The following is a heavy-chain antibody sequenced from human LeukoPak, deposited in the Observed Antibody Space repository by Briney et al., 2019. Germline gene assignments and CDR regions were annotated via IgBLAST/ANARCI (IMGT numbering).Heavy chain of an antibody. CDR3: ARELFLEWLSCNWFDP. Sequence: SVKVSCKASGGTFSSYAISWVRQAPGQGLEWMGRIIPIPGIANYAQKFQGRVTITADKSTSTAYMELSSLRSEDTAVYYCARELFLEWLSCNWFDPWGQGTLVTVSS. CDR2: IIPIPGIA. CDR1: GGTFSSYA. V-gene: IGHV1-69*04. D-gene: IGHD3-3*01. J-gene: IGHJ5*02.